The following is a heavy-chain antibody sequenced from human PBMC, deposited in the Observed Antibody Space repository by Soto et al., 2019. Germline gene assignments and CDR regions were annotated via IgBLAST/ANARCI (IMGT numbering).Heavy chain of an antibody. CDR1: GFRFTSYS. J-gene: IGHJ5*02. CDR3: VKHLADYVSGSFRWLDA. Sequence: PGGSLRLSCAASGFRFTSYSMSWVRQAPGKGLEWVSASSGSGVNTYYADSMEGRFSISRDNSKSILYLQMNSLRADDTAVYYCVKHLADYVSGSFRWLDAWGQGTLVTVSS. V-gene: IGHV3-23*01. CDR2: SSGSGVNT. D-gene: IGHD3-16*01.